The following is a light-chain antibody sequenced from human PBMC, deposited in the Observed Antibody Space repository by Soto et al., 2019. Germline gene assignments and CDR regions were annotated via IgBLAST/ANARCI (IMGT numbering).Light chain of an antibody. CDR1: SSNIGNNY. Sequence: QSVLTQPPSVSAAPGQKVTISCSGSSSNIGNNYVSWYQQLPGTAPKLLIYENNKRPSGIPDRFSGSKSGTSATLGITGLQTGDEADYYCGTRDSRLSAGGVFGTGTKFTVL. CDR3: GTRDSRLSAGGV. V-gene: IGLV1-51*02. CDR2: ENN. J-gene: IGLJ1*01.